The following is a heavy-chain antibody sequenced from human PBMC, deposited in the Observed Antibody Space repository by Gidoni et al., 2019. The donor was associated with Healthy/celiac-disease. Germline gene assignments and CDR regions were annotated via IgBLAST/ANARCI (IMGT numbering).Heavy chain of an antibody. CDR1: GGTFSSYA. Sequence: QVQLVQSGAEVTKPGSSVKVSCQAAGGTFSSYAISWVRQAPVQGLEWMGGIIPIFGTANYAQKFQGRVTITADESTSTAYMELSSLRSEDTAVYYCARAVVRYQLLRRHDAFDIWGQGTMVTVSS. CDR3: ARAVVRYQLLRRHDAFDI. J-gene: IGHJ3*02. CDR2: IIPIFGTA. D-gene: IGHD2-2*01. V-gene: IGHV1-69*01.